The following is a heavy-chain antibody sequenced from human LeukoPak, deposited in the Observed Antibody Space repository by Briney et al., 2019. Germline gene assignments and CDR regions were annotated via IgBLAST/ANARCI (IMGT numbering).Heavy chain of an antibody. D-gene: IGHD3-10*01. CDR1: GFIFDTYW. J-gene: IGHJ4*02. CDR3: AKTRGSGPFDY. Sequence: RPGGSLRLSCSASGFIFDTYWMSWVRQAPGKGLQWVANVRPDGREQRYVDSVKGRFTISRDNSKNTLYLQMNNLRAEDTAVYYCAKTRGSGPFDYWGQGTLVTVSS. CDR2: VRPDGREQ. V-gene: IGHV3-7*03.